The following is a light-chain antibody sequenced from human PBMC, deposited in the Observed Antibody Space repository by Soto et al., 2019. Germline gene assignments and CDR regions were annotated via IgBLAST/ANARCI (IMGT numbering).Light chain of an antibody. CDR3: CSYAGSYLYV. Sequence: QSVLTQPPSVSGAPGQRVTISCTGSSSNIGANYDVHWYQQRPGTAPKLLIFANSNRPSGVPDRFSGSKSGTSASLVITGLQAEDEGDYYCCSYAGSYLYVFGTGTKVTVL. J-gene: IGLJ1*01. CDR1: SSNIGANYD. V-gene: IGLV1-40*01. CDR2: ANS.